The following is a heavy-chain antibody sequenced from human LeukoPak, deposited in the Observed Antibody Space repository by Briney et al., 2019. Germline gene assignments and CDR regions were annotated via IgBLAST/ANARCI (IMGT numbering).Heavy chain of an antibody. CDR3: ARDRDKELRPFDY. V-gene: IGHV1-2*02. CDR1: GYTFTGYY. Sequence: GASVKVSCKASGYTFTGYYMHWVRQAPGQGLEWMGWINPNSGGTNYAQKFQGRVTMTRDTSISTAYMELSRLRSDDTAVYYCARDRDKELRPFDYWGQGTLVTVSS. J-gene: IGHJ4*02. D-gene: IGHD1-7*01. CDR2: INPNSGGT.